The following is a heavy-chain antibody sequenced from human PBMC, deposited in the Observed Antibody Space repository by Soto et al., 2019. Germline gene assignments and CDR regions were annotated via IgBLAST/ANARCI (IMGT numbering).Heavy chain of an antibody. V-gene: IGHV3-53*01. CDR1: GFTVSSNY. CDR3: ARAEVNDYFDY. Sequence: EVQLAESGGALIQPGGSLRLSCAASGFTVSSNYMSWVRQAPGKGLEWVSVIHSGGSTYYADSVKGRFTISRDNSKNTLYLQMNSLRAEDTAVYYCARAEVNDYFDYWGQGTLVTVSS. J-gene: IGHJ4*02. CDR2: IHSGGST.